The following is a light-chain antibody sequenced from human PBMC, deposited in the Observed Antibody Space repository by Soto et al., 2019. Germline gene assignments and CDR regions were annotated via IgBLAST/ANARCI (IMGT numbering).Light chain of an antibody. CDR3: QQYNSYPWT. CDR2: KAS. J-gene: IGKJ1*01. CDR1: HSISSW. V-gene: IGKV1-5*03. Sequence: DIQMTQSPSTLSASVGDRVTITCRASHSISSWLAWYQQKPGKAPKLLIYKASSLESGVPSRFSGSGSGTEFSLTMSSVQPDDFETYYSQQYNSYPWTFGQGTTVEIK.